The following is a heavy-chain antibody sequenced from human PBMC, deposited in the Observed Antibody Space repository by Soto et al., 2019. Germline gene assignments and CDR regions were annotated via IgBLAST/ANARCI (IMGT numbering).Heavy chain of an antibody. CDR1: GYTFTSYA. CDR3: ATGGLDYPSGGYPTVRYFDF. Sequence: ASVKVSCKASGYTFTSYAMNWVRQAPGQGLEWMGWINTNTGNQTYAQGFTGRFVFYLDTSVSTAYLQICSLRAEDTALYYCATGGLDYPSGGYPTVRYFDFWGRGTLVTVSS. V-gene: IGHV7-4-1*01. D-gene: IGHD3-22*01. J-gene: IGHJ2*01. CDR2: INTNTGNQ.